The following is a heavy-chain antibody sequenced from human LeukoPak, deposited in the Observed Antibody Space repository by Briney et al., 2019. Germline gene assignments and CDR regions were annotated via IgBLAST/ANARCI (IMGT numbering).Heavy chain of an antibody. V-gene: IGHV3-23*01. CDR2: ISGSGGST. Sequence: PGGSLRLSCAASGFTFSDYYMSWIRQAPGKGLEWVSAISGSGGSTYYADSVKGRFTISRDNSKNTLYLQMNSLRAEDTAVYYCAKDPPTTTITIFGVVSGGDHDYWGQGTLVTVSS. CDR3: AKDPPTTTITIFGVVSGGDHDY. J-gene: IGHJ4*02. CDR1: GFTFSDYY. D-gene: IGHD3-3*01.